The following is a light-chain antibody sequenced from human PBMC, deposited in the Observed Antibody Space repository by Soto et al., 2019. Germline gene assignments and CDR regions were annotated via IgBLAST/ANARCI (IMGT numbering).Light chain of an antibody. CDR1: QSISSSY. Sequence: EIVLTQSLGTLSLSPGERATRSCRASQSISSSYLAWYQQKPGQAPRLLIYAASSRATGIPDRFSGSGSGKDFTLTISILEPEDFAVYYCQQYGRSSYTFGQGTQLEIK. CDR2: AAS. V-gene: IGKV3-20*01. CDR3: QQYGRSSYT. J-gene: IGKJ2*01.